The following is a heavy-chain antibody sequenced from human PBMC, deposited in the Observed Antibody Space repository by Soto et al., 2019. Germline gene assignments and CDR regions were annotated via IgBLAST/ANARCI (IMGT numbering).Heavy chain of an antibody. CDR1: GFTFSSYW. D-gene: IGHD2-2*01. V-gene: IGHV3-7*01. Sequence: EVQLVESGGGLVQPGGSLRLSCAASGFTFSSYWMSWVRQAPGKGLEWVANIKQDGSEKYYEDSVKGRITISRDKAKNSLYLHMHSRRAEATAVYYCARDHSGRVVTAARFYYWGQGTLVTGSS. CDR2: IKQDGSEK. CDR3: ARDHSGRVVTAARFYY. J-gene: IGHJ4*02.